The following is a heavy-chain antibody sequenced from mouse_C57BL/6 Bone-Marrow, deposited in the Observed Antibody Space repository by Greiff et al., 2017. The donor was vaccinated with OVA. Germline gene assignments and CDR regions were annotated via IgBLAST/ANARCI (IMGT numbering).Heavy chain of an antibody. D-gene: IGHD2-3*01. CDR2: INPGSGGT. Sequence: QVQLQQSGAELVRPGPSVKVSCKASGYAFTNYLIEWVKQRPGQGLEWIGVINPGSGGTNYNEKFKGKATLTADKSSSTAYMQLSSLTSEDSAVYFCARACRDGSWFAYWGQGTLVTVSA. CDR3: ARACRDGSWFAY. J-gene: IGHJ3*01. CDR1: GYAFTNYL. V-gene: IGHV1-54*01.